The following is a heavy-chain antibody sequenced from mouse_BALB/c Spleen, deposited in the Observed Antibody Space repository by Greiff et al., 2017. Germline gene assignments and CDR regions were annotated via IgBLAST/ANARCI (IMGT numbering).Heavy chain of an antibody. Sequence: VQLKQSGAELVKPGASVKLSCTASGFNFKDTYMHWVKQRPEQGLEWIGRIDPANGNTKYDPKFQGKATITADTSSNTAYLQLSSLTSEDTAVYYCARDDGYSYAMDYWGQGTSVTVSS. CDR3: ARDDGYSYAMDY. J-gene: IGHJ4*01. CDR1: GFNFKDTY. CDR2: IDPANGNT. V-gene: IGHV14-3*02. D-gene: IGHD2-3*01.